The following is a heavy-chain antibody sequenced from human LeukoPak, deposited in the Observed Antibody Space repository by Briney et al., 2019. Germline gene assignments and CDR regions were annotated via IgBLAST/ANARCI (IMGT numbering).Heavy chain of an antibody. CDR2: ISAGGGST. Sequence: GGSLRLSCAASGFTFSSYSLTWVRQVPGKGLEWVSLISAGGGSTYYADSVKGRFTISRDNSKNTLYLQMNSLRAEDTAVYYCARDLGTLYGMDVWGQGTTVTVSS. J-gene: IGHJ6*02. V-gene: IGHV3-23*01. CDR3: ARDLGTLYGMDV. CDR1: GFTFSSYS. D-gene: IGHD1-1*01.